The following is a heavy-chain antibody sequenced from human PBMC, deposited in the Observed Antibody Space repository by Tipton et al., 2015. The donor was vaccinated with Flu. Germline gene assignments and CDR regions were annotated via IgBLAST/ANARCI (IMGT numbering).Heavy chain of an antibody. CDR3: ATFLETVIALSGKDFYYGMDV. D-gene: IGHD2/OR15-2a*01. V-gene: IGHV1-18*01. CDR1: GYTSLSYG. Sequence: QVQLVQSGAEVKKPGASVKVSCKASGYTSLSYGISRVRQAPGQGLEWMGRISAYNDYSDPGYAQRFKGRVTMTTDTSTGTAYIELRSLRADDTAVYYCATFLETVIALSGKDFYYGMDVWGQGTTVIVSS. J-gene: IGHJ6*02. CDR2: ISAYNDYS.